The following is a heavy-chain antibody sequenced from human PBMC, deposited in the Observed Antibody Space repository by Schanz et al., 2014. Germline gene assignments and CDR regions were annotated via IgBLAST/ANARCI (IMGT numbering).Heavy chain of an antibody. D-gene: IGHD3-3*01. CDR2: ISGSSIHK. V-gene: IGHV3-48*04. J-gene: IGHJ6*02. CDR3: ARFLARYQYYGVDV. CDR1: GLIFSTYT. Sequence: EVQLVESGGGLVRPGGSLRLSCTTSGLIFSTYTLNWVRQAPGKGLEWVSHISGSSIHKNYADSVKGRFSISRDNGETSVYLQINSLRVEDTAVYYCARFLARYQYYGVDVWGQGTTVIVSS.